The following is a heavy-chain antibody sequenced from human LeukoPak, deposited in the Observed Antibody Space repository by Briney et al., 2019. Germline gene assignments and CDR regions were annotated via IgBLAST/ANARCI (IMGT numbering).Heavy chain of an antibody. D-gene: IGHD1-26*01. V-gene: IGHV4-59*08. CDR2: IFNSGTT. CDR1: GGSISGNY. J-gene: IGHJ4*02. CDR3: ARLYGGNFDY. Sequence: PSETLSLTCTVSGGSISGNYWSWIRQPPGKGLEWIGYIFNSGTTNYNPSLKSRVTMSVDTSKNQFSLKLSSVTAADTAVYYCARLYGGNFDYWGQGTLVTVSS.